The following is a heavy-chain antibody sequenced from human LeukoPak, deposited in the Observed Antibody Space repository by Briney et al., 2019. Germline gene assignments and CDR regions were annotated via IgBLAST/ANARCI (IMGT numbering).Heavy chain of an antibody. V-gene: IGHV1-8*03. J-gene: IGHJ3*02. CDR1: GYTFTSYD. CDR3: ARGHYYDSSGYYYAYAFDI. D-gene: IGHD3-22*01. CDR2: MNPNSGNT. Sequence: ASVKVSCKASGYTFTSYDINWVRQATGQGLGWMGWMNPNSGNTGYAQKSQGRVTITRNTSISTAYMELSSLRSEDTAVYYCARGHYYDSSGYYYAYAFDIWGQGTMVTVSS.